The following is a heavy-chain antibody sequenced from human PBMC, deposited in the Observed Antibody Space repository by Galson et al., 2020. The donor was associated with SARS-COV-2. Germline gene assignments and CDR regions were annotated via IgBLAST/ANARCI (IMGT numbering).Heavy chain of an antibody. D-gene: IGHD3-3*01. CDR1: GGSISSGDYY. Sequence: ETSETLSLTCTVSGGSISSGDYYWSWIRQPPGKGLEWIGYIYYSGSTYYNPSLKSRVTISVDTSKIQFSLKLSSVTAADTAVYYCARTYYDFWSGTLYGMDVWGQGTTVTVSS. J-gene: IGHJ6*02. V-gene: IGHV4-30-4*01. CDR2: IYYSGST. CDR3: ARTYYDFWSGTLYGMDV.